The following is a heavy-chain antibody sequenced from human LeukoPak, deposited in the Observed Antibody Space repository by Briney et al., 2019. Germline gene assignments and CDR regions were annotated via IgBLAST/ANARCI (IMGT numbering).Heavy chain of an antibody. J-gene: IGHJ6*03. CDR3: ARYSASRYYDILTGYYKGYYYYYYMDV. Sequence: ASVKVSCKASGYTFTSYGISWVRQAPGQGLEWMGWISAYNGNTNYAQKLQGRVTMTTDTSTSTAYMELRSLRSDDTAVYYCARYSASRYYDILTGYYKGYYYYYYMDVWGKGTTVTVSS. CDR1: GYTFTSYG. V-gene: IGHV1-18*01. D-gene: IGHD3-9*01. CDR2: ISAYNGNT.